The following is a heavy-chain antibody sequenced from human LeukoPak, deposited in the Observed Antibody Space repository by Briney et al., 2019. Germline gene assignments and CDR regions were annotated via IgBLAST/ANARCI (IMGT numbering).Heavy chain of an antibody. CDR2: IIPIFGTA. J-gene: IGHJ4*02. Sequence: GASVKVSCKASGGTFSSYAISWVRQAPGQGLEWMGGIIPIFGTANYAQKFQGRVTITADESTSTAYMELSSLRSEDTAVYYCARDFPPGKWELLGYFDYWGQGTLVTVSS. D-gene: IGHD1-26*01. CDR3: ARDFPPGKWELLGYFDY. V-gene: IGHV1-69*13. CDR1: GGTFSSYA.